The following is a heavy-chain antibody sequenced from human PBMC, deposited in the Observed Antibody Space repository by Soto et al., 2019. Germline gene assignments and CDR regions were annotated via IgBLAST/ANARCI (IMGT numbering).Heavy chain of an antibody. D-gene: IGHD1-26*01. Sequence: PSETLSLTCTVSGGSISSGGYYWSWIRQHPGKGLEWIGYIYYSGSTYYNPSLKSRVTISVDTSKNQFSLKLSSVTAADTAVYYCARAPFGSYGFDYWGQGTLVTVSS. CDR3: ARAPFGSYGFDY. J-gene: IGHJ4*02. CDR1: GGSISSGGYY. CDR2: IYYSGST. V-gene: IGHV4-31*03.